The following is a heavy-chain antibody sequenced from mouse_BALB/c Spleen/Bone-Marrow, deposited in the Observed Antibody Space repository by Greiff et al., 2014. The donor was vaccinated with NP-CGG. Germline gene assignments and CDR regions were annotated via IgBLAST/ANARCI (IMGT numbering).Heavy chain of an antibody. CDR2: IRSKSNNYAT. D-gene: IGHD1-1*01. CDR1: GFTFNTYA. V-gene: IGHV10-1*02. CDR3: VRPHYYGSSYRYAMDY. Sequence: EVKVEESGGGLVQPKGSLKLSCAASGFTFNTYAMNWVRQAPGKGLEWVARIRSKSNNYATYYADSVKDRFTISRDDSQSMLCLQMNNLKTEDTAMYYCVRPHYYGSSYRYAMDYWGQGTSVTVSS. J-gene: IGHJ4*01.